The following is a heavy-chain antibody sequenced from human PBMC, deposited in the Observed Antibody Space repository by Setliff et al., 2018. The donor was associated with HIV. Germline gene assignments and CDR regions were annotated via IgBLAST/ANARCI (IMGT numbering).Heavy chain of an antibody. CDR2: VHHDGST. Sequence: KTSETLSLTCAVSDYSVLNDNYWGWIRQSPGKGLEWIGSVHHDGSTYYNPSLESRVTTTIDTSKNQLSLTLTSVTAADTAIYYCAKRASYSFQTWGQGTMVTVSS. V-gene: IGHV4-38-2*01. D-gene: IGHD2-21*01. CDR3: AKRASYSFQT. CDR1: DYSVLNDNY. J-gene: IGHJ3*02.